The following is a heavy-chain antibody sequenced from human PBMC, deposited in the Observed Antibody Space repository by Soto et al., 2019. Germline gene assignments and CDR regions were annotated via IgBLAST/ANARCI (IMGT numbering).Heavy chain of an antibody. CDR2: ITWDSGTR. CDR1: GFNFDSNI. J-gene: IGHJ4*02. D-gene: IGHD3-3*02. CDR3: AKDVPGSILH. V-gene: IGHV3-9*01. Sequence: EVQLVESGGGLVQPGGSLRLSCAASGFNFDSNIMHWVRQAPGKGLEYVSGITWDSGTRGYADSVKGRFTVSRDNSKDSLYLQINSLRVEDTALYYCAKDVPGSILHWGQGALVTVSS.